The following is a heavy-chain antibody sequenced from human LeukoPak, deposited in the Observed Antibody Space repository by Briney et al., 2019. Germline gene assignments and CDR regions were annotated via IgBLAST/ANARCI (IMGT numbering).Heavy chain of an antibody. CDR3: ARDRGALWYDTSGFAFDI. V-gene: IGHV4-34*01. D-gene: IGHD3-22*01. J-gene: IGHJ3*02. CDR1: GGSFSGYY. CDR2: INHSGST. Sequence: SSETLSLTCAVYGGSFSGYYWSRIRQPPGKGLEGIGEINHSGSTNYNPSLKSRVTISVHTSKNQFSLKLSSVTAADTAVYYCARDRGALWYDTSGFAFDIWGQGTMVTVSS.